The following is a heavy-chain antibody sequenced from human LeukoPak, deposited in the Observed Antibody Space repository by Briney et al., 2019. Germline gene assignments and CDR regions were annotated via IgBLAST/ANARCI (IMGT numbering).Heavy chain of an antibody. D-gene: IGHD2-2*01. CDR3: ARGVDCSSTSCSPDY. J-gene: IGHJ4*02. V-gene: IGHV4-59*01. Sequence: PSETLFLTCTVSGGSISPYYWNWIRQPPGKGLEWIGYTYYTGSTNYNPSLKSRVTISVDTSKNQFSLKLSSVTAADTAVYYCARGVDCSSTSCSPDYWGQGTLVTVSS. CDR1: GGSISPYY. CDR2: TYYTGST.